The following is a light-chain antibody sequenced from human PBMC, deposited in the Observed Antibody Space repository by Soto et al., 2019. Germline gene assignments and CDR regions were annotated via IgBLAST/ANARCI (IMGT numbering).Light chain of an antibody. CDR1: QSVSSSY. J-gene: IGKJ1*01. Sequence: VLPQSPGTLSLSPGERATLSCRASQSVSSSYLAWYQQKPGQAPRLLIYGASSRATGIPDRFSGSGSGTDFTLTISRLEPEDFAVYYCQQYGSSPRTFGQGTKVDIK. CDR3: QQYGSSPRT. V-gene: IGKV3-20*01. CDR2: GAS.